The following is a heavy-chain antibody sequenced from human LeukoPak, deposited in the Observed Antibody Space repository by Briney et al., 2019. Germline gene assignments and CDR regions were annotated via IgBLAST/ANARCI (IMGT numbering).Heavy chain of an antibody. CDR1: GFTFSSYG. V-gene: IGHV3-33*01. CDR2: IWYDGSNK. J-gene: IGHJ5*02. D-gene: IGHD3-10*01. Sequence: GGSLRLSCAASGFTFSSYGMHWVRKAPGKGLEWVAVIWYDGSNKYYADSVKGRFTISRDNSKNTLYLQMNSLRAEDTAVYYCARDSVLLWFGETPNWFDPWGQGTLVTVSS. CDR3: ARDSVLLWFGETPNWFDP.